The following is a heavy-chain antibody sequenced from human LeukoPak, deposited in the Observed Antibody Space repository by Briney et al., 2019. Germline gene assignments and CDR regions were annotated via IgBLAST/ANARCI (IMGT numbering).Heavy chain of an antibody. CDR3: ARAYYGSSGFDY. Sequence: GESLKISCKGSGYNFTSYWIGWVRQMPGEGPEWMGIMYPGDSDTRYSLSFQGQVTISADKSITTAYVQWSSLKASDTAMYYCARAYYGSSGFDYWGQGTLVTVSS. J-gene: IGHJ4*02. V-gene: IGHV5-51*01. CDR2: MYPGDSDT. D-gene: IGHD3-10*01. CDR1: GYNFTSYW.